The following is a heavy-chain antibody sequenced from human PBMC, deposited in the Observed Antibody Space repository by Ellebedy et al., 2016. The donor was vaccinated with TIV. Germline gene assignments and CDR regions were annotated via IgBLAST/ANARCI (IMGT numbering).Heavy chain of an antibody. CDR2: ITHSGST. Sequence: SETLSLTCAVYGGSFSGYYWSWIRQPPGKGLEWIGEITHSGSTNYNPSLKSRVTISVDTSKNQFSQNLSSVTAADTAVYYCAMSPGYTFYVHVWGTGTTVTVSS. V-gene: IGHV4-34*01. D-gene: IGHD1-1*01. J-gene: IGHJ6*03. CDR1: GGSFSGYY. CDR3: AMSPGYTFYVHV.